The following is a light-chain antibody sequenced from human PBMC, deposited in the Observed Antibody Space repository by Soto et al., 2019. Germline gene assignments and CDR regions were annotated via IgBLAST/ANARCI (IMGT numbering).Light chain of an antibody. CDR3: QQYKSWPPLT. J-gene: IGKJ4*01. CDR1: QSVSSN. V-gene: IGKV3-15*01. Sequence: EIVMTQSPATLSVSPGERATLSCRASQSVSSNLAWYQQKPGQAPRLLIYGAFTRATGIPARFSGSGSGTEFPPIISSLQSEDVAVYYCQQYKSWPPLTFGGGTKVAIK. CDR2: GAF.